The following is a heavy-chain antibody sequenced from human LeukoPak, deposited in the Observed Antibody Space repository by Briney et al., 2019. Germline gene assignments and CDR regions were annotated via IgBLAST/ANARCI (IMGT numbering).Heavy chain of an antibody. D-gene: IGHD1-26*01. CDR1: GGSISSYY. V-gene: IGHV4-59*01. Sequence: KSSETLSLTCTVSGGSISSYYWSWIRQPPGKGLEWIGYIYYSGSTNYNPSLKSRVTISVDTSKNQFSLKLSSVTAADTAVYYCARGGVGAYYFDYWGQGTLVTVSS. CDR2: IYYSGST. J-gene: IGHJ4*02. CDR3: ARGGVGAYYFDY.